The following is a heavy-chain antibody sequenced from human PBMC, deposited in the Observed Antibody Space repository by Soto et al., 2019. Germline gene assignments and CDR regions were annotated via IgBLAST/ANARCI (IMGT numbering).Heavy chain of an antibody. CDR3: SRPEPVTAAGPY. J-gene: IGHJ4*02. CDR1: GDSITSSYW. Sequence: QLQESGPGLVQPSGTLSLTCAVSGDSITSSYWSWLRQPPGKGLEWIADIYHSGVTNYNPSLRRRVIISIDRSRNQFSLQLNSLSAADTAVYYCSRPEPVTAAGPYWGQGTLVTVSS. V-gene: IGHV4-4*02. D-gene: IGHD6-13*01. CDR2: IYHSGVT.